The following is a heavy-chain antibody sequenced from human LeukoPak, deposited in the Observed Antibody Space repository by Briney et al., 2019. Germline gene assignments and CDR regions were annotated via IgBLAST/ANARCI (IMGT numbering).Heavy chain of an antibody. CDR2: IYPGDSDT. J-gene: IGHJ5*02. CDR1: GYSFTSYW. CDR3: ARPLRYCSSTSCTTGGFDP. D-gene: IGHD2-2*01. V-gene: IGHV5-51*01. Sequence: GESLQISCQGSGYSFTSYWIGWVRQMPGKGLGWMGIIYPGDSDTRYSPSFQGQVTISADKSISTAYLQWSSLKASDTAMYYCARPLRYCSSTSCTTGGFDPWGQGTLVTVSS.